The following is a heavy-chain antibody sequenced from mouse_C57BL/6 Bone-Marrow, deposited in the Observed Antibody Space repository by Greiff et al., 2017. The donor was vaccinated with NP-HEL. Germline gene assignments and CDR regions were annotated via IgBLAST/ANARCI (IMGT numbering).Heavy chain of an antibody. CDR2: INPNNGGT. CDR3: AREETFYYERGFAY. V-gene: IGHV1-22*01. D-gene: IGHD1-1*01. J-gene: IGHJ3*01. CDR1: GYTFTDYN. Sequence: VQLQQSGPELVKPGASVKMSCKASGYTFTDYNMHWVKQSHGKSLEWIGYINPNNGGTSYNQKFKGKATLTVNKSSSTAYMELRSLTSEDSAVYYCAREETFYYERGFAYWGQGTLVTVSA.